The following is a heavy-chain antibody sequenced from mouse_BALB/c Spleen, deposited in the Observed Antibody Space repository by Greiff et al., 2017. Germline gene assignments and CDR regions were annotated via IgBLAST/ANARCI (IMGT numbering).Heavy chain of an antibody. CDR1: GFTFSDYY. D-gene: IGHD2-1*01. J-gene: IGHJ3*01. V-gene: IGHV5-4*02. Sequence: DVKLVESGGGLVKPGGSLKLSCAASGFTFSDYYMYWVRQTPEKRLEWVATISDGGSYTYYPDSVKGRFTISRDNAKNNLYLQMSSLKSEDTAMYYCARYYYGNYGFAYWGQGTLVTVSA. CDR2: ISDGGSYT. CDR3: ARYYYGNYGFAY.